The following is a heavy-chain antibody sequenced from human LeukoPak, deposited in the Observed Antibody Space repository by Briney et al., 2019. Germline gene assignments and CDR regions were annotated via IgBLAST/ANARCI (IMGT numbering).Heavy chain of an antibody. J-gene: IGHJ4*02. V-gene: IGHV3-23*01. CDR3: TTGYDSSGWGFDY. CDR2: ISGSGGST. D-gene: IGHD3-22*01. CDR1: GFTFSSYG. Sequence: GGSLRLSCAASGFTFSSYGMSWVRQAPGKGLEWVSAISGSGGSTYYADSVKGRFTISTDNSKNTLYLQMNSLKTEDTAVYYCTTGYDSSGWGFDYWGQGTLVTVSS.